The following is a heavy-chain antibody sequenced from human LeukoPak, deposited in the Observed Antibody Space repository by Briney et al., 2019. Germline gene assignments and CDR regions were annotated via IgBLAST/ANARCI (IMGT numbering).Heavy chain of an antibody. D-gene: IGHD3-22*01. Sequence: SETLSLTCTVSGGSISSYYWSWRRQPPGKGLEWIGFIYYSGITNYNPSLKSRVTISVDTSKNQFSLKLSSVTAADTAVYYCARVRALSYYDSSGDLYYFQYWGQGTLVTVSS. J-gene: IGHJ4*02. CDR1: GGSISSYY. CDR3: ARVRALSYYDSSGDLYYFQY. CDR2: IYYSGIT. V-gene: IGHV4-59*01.